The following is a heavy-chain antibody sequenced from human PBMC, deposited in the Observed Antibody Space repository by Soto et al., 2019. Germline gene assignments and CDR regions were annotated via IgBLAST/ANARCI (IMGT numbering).Heavy chain of an antibody. V-gene: IGHV3-7*01. CDR3: ARVTPGSACGGDCYPNGFEY. Sequence: PXGSLRLSCAYSVCTFSSYWMSWVRHSPGKWLEWVANIKQDGSERYYVDSVRGRFTISRDNAKNSLYLQMNSLRAEDTAVYYCARVTPGSACGGDCYPNGFEYWGHGTRVSVSS. CDR2: IKQDGSER. J-gene: IGHJ4*01. D-gene: IGHD2-21*02. CDR1: VCTFSSYW.